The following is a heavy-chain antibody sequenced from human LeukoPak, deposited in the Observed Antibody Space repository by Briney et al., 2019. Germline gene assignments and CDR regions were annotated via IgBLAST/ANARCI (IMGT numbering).Heavy chain of an antibody. Sequence: TGGSLRLSCAASGFTFRSYVMSWVRQAPGKGLEWVSAIAAAGGGGYHADSVKGRFSISRDNFKNTLYLQMNSLRAEDTAVYYCAKVNPPRGGRSGWYEANDYWGQGTLVIVSS. CDR1: GFTFRSYV. J-gene: IGHJ4*02. V-gene: IGHV3-23*01. D-gene: IGHD6-19*01. CDR2: IAAAGGGG. CDR3: AKVNPPRGGRSGWYEANDY.